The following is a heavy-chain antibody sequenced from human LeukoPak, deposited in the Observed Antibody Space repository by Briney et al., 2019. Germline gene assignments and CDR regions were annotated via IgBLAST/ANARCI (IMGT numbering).Heavy chain of an antibody. D-gene: IGHD3-10*01. CDR2: ISGSGGST. CDR1: GFTFSSYG. V-gene: IGHV3-23*01. J-gene: IGHJ4*02. Sequence: GGSLRLSCAASGFTFSSYGMSWVRQAPGKGLEWVSAISGSGGSTYYADSVKGRFTISRDNSKNTLYLQMNSLRAEDTGVYYCAKEWEYGSGSYYSAISYFDYWGQGTLVTVSS. CDR3: AKEWEYGSGSYYSAISYFDY.